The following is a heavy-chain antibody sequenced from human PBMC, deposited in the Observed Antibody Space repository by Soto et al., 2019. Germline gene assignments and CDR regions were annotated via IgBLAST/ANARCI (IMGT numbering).Heavy chain of an antibody. Sequence: SETLSLTSTVSGGSIRSGGYYWSWIRQHPGKGLEWIGYIYYSGSTYYNPSLKSRVTISVDTSKNQFSLKLSSVTAADTAVYYCARVSITGTTSFDYWGQGTLVTVSS. CDR1: GGSIRSGGYY. J-gene: IGHJ4*02. CDR3: ARVSITGTTSFDY. CDR2: IYYSGST. D-gene: IGHD1-7*01. V-gene: IGHV4-31*03.